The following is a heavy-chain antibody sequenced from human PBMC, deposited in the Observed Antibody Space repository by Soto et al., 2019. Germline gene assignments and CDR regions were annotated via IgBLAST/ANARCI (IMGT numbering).Heavy chain of an antibody. Sequence: PVGSLRLSCASSGFTFSIYAMSCVRQAPGKGLEWVSVFSAGGDSTYYADSVKGRFTISRDNSKNTLYLQMNSLRAEDTAVYYCAKAQGTGNYGRFDYWGQGTLITVSS. CDR3: AKAQGTGNYGRFDY. J-gene: IGHJ4*02. CDR2: FSAGGDST. CDR1: GFTFSIYA. D-gene: IGHD3-16*01. V-gene: IGHV3-23*01.